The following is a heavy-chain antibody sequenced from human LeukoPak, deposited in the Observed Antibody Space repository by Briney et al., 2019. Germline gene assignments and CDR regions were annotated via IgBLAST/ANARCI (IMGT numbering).Heavy chain of an antibody. J-gene: IGHJ4*02. CDR3: ARVGGGSSSWKTPFFDY. CDR2: IYYSGST. D-gene: IGHD6-13*01. V-gene: IGHV4-59*12. CDR1: GGSISSYY. Sequence: SETLSLTCTVSGGSISSYYWSWIRQPPGKGLEWIGYIYYSGSTNYNPSLKSRVTMSVDTSKNQFSLKLSSVTAADTAVYYCARVGGGSSSWKTPFFDYWGQGTLVTVSS.